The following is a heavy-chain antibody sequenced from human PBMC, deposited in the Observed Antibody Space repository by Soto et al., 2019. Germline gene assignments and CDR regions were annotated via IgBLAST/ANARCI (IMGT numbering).Heavy chain of an antibody. CDR2: IYYSVST. CDR3: ARLYGSSLFDY. V-gene: IGHV4-39*01. D-gene: IGHD6-6*01. CDR1: GGSISSSSYY. Sequence: PSETLSLTCTVSGGSISSSSYYWGWIRQPPGKGLEWIGTIYYSVSTYYNPSLQSRVTISVDTSKNQFSLKLSSVTAADTAVYYCARLYGSSLFDYWGQGTLDTVSS. J-gene: IGHJ4*02.